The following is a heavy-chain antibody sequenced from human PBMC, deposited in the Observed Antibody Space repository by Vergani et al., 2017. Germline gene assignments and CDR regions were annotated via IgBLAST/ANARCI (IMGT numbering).Heavy chain of an antibody. CDR2: IYSTGST. Sequence: QVQLEESGPGLVKPSETLSLTCTVSGGSFNTYYWSWIRQSPGKGLEWMGSIYSTGSTNYNPSLNSRVTMSVDTSKNQFSLKLRSVTAADTAVYFCARVMYRDEASTGYRLEGMDIWGQGTTVTISS. V-gene: IGHV4-59*13. D-gene: IGHD3-9*01. J-gene: IGHJ6*02. CDR1: GGSFNTYY. CDR3: ARVMYRDEASTGYRLEGMDI.